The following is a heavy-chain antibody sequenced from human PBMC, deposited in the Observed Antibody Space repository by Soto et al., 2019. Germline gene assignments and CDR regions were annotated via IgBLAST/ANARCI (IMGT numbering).Heavy chain of an antibody. Sequence: GGALILSCTASGFAVSSYVMNWFRQDPVKGLEWVSAISGSGGSTYYADSVKGRFTISRDNSKNTLYLQMNSLRAEDTAVYYCAKDYYYDSSGPRSFDYWGQGTLVTVSS. D-gene: IGHD3-22*01. CDR1: GFAVSSYV. CDR3: AKDYYYDSSGPRSFDY. J-gene: IGHJ4*02. CDR2: ISGSGGST. V-gene: IGHV3-23*01.